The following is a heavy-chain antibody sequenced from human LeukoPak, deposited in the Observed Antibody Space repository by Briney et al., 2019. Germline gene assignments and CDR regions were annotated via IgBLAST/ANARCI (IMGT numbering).Heavy chain of an antibody. V-gene: IGHV4-31*03. D-gene: IGHD6-13*01. CDR1: GGSISSRAYY. CDR2: IYYSGST. J-gene: IGHJ4*02. CDR3: ARADGTIYYFDS. Sequence: QVHLQESGPGLVKPSQTLSLTCTVSGGSISSRAYYWSWIRQHPGKGPEWIGYIYYSGSTYYNPSLKSRVIISLNTSQSQFSLKLSSVTAADTAVYYCARADGTIYYFDSWGQGTVVTVSS.